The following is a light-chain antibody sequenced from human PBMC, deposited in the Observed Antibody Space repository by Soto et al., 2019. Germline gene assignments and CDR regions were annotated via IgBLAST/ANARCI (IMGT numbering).Light chain of an antibody. CDR3: SSYAGSNNLV. CDR2: EVS. Sequence: QSALTQPPSASGSPGQSVTISCTGTSSDVGGYNYVSWYQQYPGKAPKLMIYEVSKRPSGVPDRFSGSKSGNTASLTVSGLHAEDEADYYCSSYAGSNNLVFGGGTQLTVL. J-gene: IGLJ2*01. V-gene: IGLV2-8*01. CDR1: SSDVGGYNY.